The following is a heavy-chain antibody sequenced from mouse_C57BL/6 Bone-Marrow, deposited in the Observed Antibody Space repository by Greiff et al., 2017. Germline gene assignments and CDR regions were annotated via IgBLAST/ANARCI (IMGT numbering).Heavy chain of an antibody. V-gene: IGHV5-15*01. CDR3: ARTDYYGSSPYYAMDY. Sequence: DVMLVESGGGLVQPGGSLKLSCAASGFTFSDYGMAWVRQAPRKGPEWVAFISNLAYSIYYADTVTGRFTISGENAKNTLYLEMSSLRSEDTAMYYCARTDYYGSSPYYAMDYWGQGTSVTVSS. D-gene: IGHD1-1*01. J-gene: IGHJ4*01. CDR2: ISNLAYSI. CDR1: GFTFSDYG.